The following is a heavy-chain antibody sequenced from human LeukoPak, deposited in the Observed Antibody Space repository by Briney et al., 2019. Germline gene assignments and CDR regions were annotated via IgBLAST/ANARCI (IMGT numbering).Heavy chain of an antibody. Sequence: GGSLRLSCATSGFSFSDNYMSWIRQAPGKGLQWLSYISGDGYDINYADSVKGRFTISRDNAKNSLYLQMNSLRAEDTAVYYCARGETTVGLWGRGTLVTVSS. V-gene: IGHV3-11*01. CDR3: ARGETTVGL. CDR2: ISGDGYDI. D-gene: IGHD4-17*01. CDR1: GFSFSDNY. J-gene: IGHJ2*01.